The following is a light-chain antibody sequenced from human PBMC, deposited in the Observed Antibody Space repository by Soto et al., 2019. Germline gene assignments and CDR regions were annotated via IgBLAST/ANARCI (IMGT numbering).Light chain of an antibody. J-gene: IGKJ1*01. CDR3: QQSYSTRWT. CDR1: RSVSTS. CDR2: AAS. Sequence: DIQMTQSPSFLSASVGDRVTITCRASRSVSTSLNWYQQKPGKAPKVLIFAASNLQRGVPTRFSGSGFGTEFALTVTSLQPEDFATYYCQQSYSTRWTFGQGTKVDIK. V-gene: IGKV1-39*01.